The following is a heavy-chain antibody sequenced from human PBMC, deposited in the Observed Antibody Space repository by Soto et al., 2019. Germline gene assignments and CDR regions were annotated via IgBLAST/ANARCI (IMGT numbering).Heavy chain of an antibody. CDR1: GYTFTSND. CDR2: MNPNSGNT. Sequence: TSVKVSCKASGYTFTSNDINWVRQATGQGLEWMGWMNPNSGNTGYAQKFQGRVTMTRNTSISTAYMELSSLRSEDTAVYYCARTLDIVVVEDYMDVWGKGTTVTVSS. V-gene: IGHV1-8*01. D-gene: IGHD2-15*01. CDR3: ARTLDIVVVEDYMDV. J-gene: IGHJ6*03.